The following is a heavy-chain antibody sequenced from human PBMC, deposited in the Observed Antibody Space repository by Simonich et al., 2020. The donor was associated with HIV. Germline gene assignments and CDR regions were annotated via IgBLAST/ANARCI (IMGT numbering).Heavy chain of an antibody. J-gene: IGHJ3*02. D-gene: IGHD2-21*02. V-gene: IGHV1-2*06. CDR1: GYTFTGYN. CDR2: IDPKSGGT. CDR3: ARQRGGDDAFDI. Sequence: QVQLVQSGAEVKKPGASVKISCKASGYTFTGYNMHWVRQAPGQGLEWVGRIDPKSGGTNFAQKIQGRVTMTRDTSISTFYMELSSLRSDDTAVYYCARQRGGDDAFDIWGHGTMVTVSS.